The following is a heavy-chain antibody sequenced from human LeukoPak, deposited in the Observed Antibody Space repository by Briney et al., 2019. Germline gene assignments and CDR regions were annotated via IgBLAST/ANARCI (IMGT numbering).Heavy chain of an antibody. CDR1: GGTFSSYA. J-gene: IGHJ5*02. CDR2: IIPIFGTA. CDR3: AREVYSSSNWFDP. Sequence: SVRVSCKASGGTFSSYAISWVRQAPGQGLEWMGGIIPIFGTANYAQKFQGGVTITTDESTSTAYMELSSLRSEDTAVYYCAREVYSSSNWFDPWAQGTLVTVSS. D-gene: IGHD6-6*01. V-gene: IGHV1-69*05.